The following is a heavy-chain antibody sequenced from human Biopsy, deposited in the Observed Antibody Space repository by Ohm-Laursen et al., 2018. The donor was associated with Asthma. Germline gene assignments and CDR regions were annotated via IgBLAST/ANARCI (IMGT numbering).Heavy chain of an antibody. CDR2: ITRSAGRT. CDR3: AKHGSGWCESNWFDP. CDR1: GFTFSSFA. Sequence: GSLRLSYSASGFTFSSFAISWVRQAPGKGLEWVSAITRSAGRTDYADSVKGRFTISRDNSKNTLYLQMNSLRAEGTAVYYCAKHGSGWCESNWFDPWGQGTLVTVSS. V-gene: IGHV3-23*01. D-gene: IGHD6-19*01. J-gene: IGHJ5*02.